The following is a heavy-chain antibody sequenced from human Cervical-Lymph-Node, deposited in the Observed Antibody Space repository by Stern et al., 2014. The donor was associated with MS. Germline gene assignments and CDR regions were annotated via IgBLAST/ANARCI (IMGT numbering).Heavy chain of an antibody. J-gene: IGHJ6*02. Sequence: EVQLVESGGGLVQPGGSLRLSCAASGSTFSSYAMSWVRQAPGKGLEWVSVISGSGDSTYYADSVKGRFTISRDNSKNTLHLQVNSLRAEDTAVYYCAKDHFGYYGMDVWGQGTTVTVSS. V-gene: IGHV3-23*04. CDR1: GSTFSSYA. CDR2: ISGSGDST. CDR3: AKDHFGYYGMDV. D-gene: IGHD3-3*01.